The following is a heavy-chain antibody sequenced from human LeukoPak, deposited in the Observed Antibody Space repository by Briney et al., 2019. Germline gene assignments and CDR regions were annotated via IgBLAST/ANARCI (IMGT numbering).Heavy chain of an antibody. CDR2: IRSKAYGGTT. CDR3: TKSYYFDY. J-gene: IGHJ4*02. V-gene: IGHV3-49*04. CDR1: GFTFGDYA. Sequence: GGSLRLSCTASGFTFGDYAMSWVRQAPGKGLEWVGFIRSKAYGGTTEYAASVKGRFTISRDDYKSIAYLQMNSLKTEDTAVYYCTKSYYFDYWGQGTLVTVSS.